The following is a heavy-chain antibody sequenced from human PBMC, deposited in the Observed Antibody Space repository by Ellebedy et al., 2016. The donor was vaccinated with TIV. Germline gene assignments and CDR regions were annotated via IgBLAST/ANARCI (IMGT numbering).Heavy chain of an antibody. CDR3: SSWKY. D-gene: IGHD1-1*01. Sequence: PGGSLRLSCAASGFTFSSYAMTWVRQAPGKGLEWVANINQDASRKYYLDSVKGRFTVSRDNAKNSLYLQMNSLRAEDTAVYYCSSWKYWGQGALVTVSS. CDR1: GFTFSSYA. V-gene: IGHV3-7*01. CDR2: INQDASRK. J-gene: IGHJ4*02.